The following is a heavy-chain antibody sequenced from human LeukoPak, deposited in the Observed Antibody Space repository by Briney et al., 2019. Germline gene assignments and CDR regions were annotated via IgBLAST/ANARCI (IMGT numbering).Heavy chain of an antibody. D-gene: IGHD6-13*01. CDR3: ARDKIAAADY. CDR1: GFTFSSYG. Sequence: PGGSLRLSCAASGFTFSSYGMHWVRQAPGKGPEWVAVIWYDGSNKYYADSVKGRFTISRDNSKNTLYLQMNSLRAEDTAVYYCARDKIAAADYWGQGTLVTVSS. CDR2: IWYDGSNK. J-gene: IGHJ4*02. V-gene: IGHV3-33*01.